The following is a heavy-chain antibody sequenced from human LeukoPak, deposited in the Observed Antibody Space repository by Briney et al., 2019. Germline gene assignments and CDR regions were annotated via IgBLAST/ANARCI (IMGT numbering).Heavy chain of an antibody. D-gene: IGHD4-17*01. V-gene: IGHV3-30-3*01. CDR3: AKDRASGDPHH. J-gene: IGHJ5*02. CDR1: GFTFSSYA. Sequence: PGGSLRLSCAASGFTFSSYAMHWVRQAPGKGLEWVAVISYDGSNKYYADSVKGRFTISRDNSKNTLYLQMNSLRAEDTAVYYCAKDRASGDPHHWGQGTLVTVSS. CDR2: ISYDGSNK.